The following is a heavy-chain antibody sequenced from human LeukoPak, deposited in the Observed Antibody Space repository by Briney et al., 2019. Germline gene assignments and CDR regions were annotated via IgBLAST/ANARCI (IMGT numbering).Heavy chain of an antibody. J-gene: IGHJ5*02. D-gene: IGHD2/OR15-2a*01. CDR3: AGSITGTNFWARKNNWFDP. CDR1: GYTFTSYD. V-gene: IGHV1-8*01. CDR2: MNPNSGNT. Sequence: GASVKVSCRASGYTFTSYDINWVRQATGQGLEWMGWMNPNSGNTGYAQKFQGRVTMTRNTSISTAYMELSSLRSEDTAVYYCAGSITGTNFWARKNNWFDPWGQGTLVTVSS.